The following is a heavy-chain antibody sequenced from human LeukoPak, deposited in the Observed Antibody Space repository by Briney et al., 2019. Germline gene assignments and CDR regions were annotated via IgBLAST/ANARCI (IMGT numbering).Heavy chain of an antibody. CDR2: ISWDGGST. CDR1: RFTFDDYA. CDR3: AKAAYCGGDCYPEEYYFDY. V-gene: IGHV3-43D*04. D-gene: IGHD2-21*02. J-gene: IGHJ4*02. Sequence: GGSLRLSCAPSRFTFDDYAMHWVRQAPGKGLEWVSLISWDGGSTYYADSVKGRFTISRDNSKNSLYLQMNSLRAEDTALYYCAKAAYCGGDCYPEEYYFDYWGQGTLVTVSS.